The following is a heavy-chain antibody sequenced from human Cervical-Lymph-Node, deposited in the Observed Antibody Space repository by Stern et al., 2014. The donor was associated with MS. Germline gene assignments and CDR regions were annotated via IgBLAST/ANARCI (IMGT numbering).Heavy chain of an antibody. CDR3: ARDTSSPERSDW. Sequence: VKLVESGGGVIQPGGSLRLSCTASGFTVSRDYMTWVRKAPGKGLEWVSLITNVGTTFSTDSVKGRFTISRDDSKNTVYLHMTSLRAEDTAMYYCARDTSSPERSDWWGQGTLVTVSS. CDR1: GFTVSRDY. V-gene: IGHV3-53*01. CDR2: ITNVGTT. D-gene: IGHD1-1*01. J-gene: IGHJ4*02.